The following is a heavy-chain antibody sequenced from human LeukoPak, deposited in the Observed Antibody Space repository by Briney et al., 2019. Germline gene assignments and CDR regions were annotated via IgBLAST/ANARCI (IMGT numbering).Heavy chain of an antibody. CDR2: IRYDGSNK. V-gene: IGHV3-30*02. Sequence: HAGGSLRLSCAASGFTFSSYGMHWVRQAPGKGLEWVAFIRYDGSNKCYADSVKGRFTISRDNSKNSLYLQMNSLRAEDTVVYYCASRGITIFGVVTDLDAFDIWGQGTMVTVSS. D-gene: IGHD3-3*01. J-gene: IGHJ3*02. CDR3: ASRGITIFGVVTDLDAFDI. CDR1: GFTFSSYG.